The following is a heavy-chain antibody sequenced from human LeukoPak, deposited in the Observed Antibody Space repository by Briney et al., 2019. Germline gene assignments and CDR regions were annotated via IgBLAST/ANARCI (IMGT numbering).Heavy chain of an antibody. CDR3: ARHTSSYCSGGSCGGWFDP. Sequence: SETLSLTCAVSGGSISSGGYSWRWIRQPPGKGLEWIVYIYHSGSTYYNPSLKSRVTISVDRSKNQFSLKLSSVTAADTAVYYCARHTSSYCSGGSCGGWFDPWGQGILVTVSS. V-gene: IGHV4-30-2*01. CDR2: IYHSGST. CDR1: GGSISSGGYS. J-gene: IGHJ5*02. D-gene: IGHD2-15*01.